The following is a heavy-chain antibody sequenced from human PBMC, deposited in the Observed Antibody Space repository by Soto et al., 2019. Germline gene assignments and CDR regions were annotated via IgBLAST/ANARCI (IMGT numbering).Heavy chain of an antibody. J-gene: IGHJ5*02. CDR2: INAYNGNT. CDR1: GYTFTSYG. Sequence: QVQLVQSRAEVKKPGASVKVSCKASGYTFTSYGITWVRQAPGQGLEWMGWINAYNGNTNYAQKFQGRVTLTTDTSTSTVYMELRGLRSDDTAVYYCARVGPDWGWFDPWGQGTLVTVSS. D-gene: IGHD7-27*01. V-gene: IGHV1-18*01. CDR3: ARVGPDWGWFDP.